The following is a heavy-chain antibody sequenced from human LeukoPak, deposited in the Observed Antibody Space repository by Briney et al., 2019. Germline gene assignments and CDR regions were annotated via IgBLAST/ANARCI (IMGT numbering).Heavy chain of an antibody. CDR1: GFTVSSNY. D-gene: IGHD2-8*01. CDR2: IYSDDTT. J-gene: IGHJ4*02. CDR3: ARDENNGGCFDF. Sequence: PGGSLRLSCVASGFTVSSNYMSWVRQAPGKGLEWVSVIYSDDTTYYANSVKGRFTISRDNSKNMLYLQMNSLRAEDTAVYYCARDENNGGCFDFWGQGTLVTVSS. V-gene: IGHV3-53*01.